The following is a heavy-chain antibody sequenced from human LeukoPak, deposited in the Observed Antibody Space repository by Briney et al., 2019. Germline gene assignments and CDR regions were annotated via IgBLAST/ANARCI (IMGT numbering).Heavy chain of an antibody. D-gene: IGHD3-3*01. CDR1: GFTFSSYA. CDR2: NSGSGGST. J-gene: IGHJ6*03. CDR3: ARGGNYDFWSGSKTSYYYYYYMDV. V-gene: IGHV3-23*01. Sequence: GGSLRLSCAASGFTFSSYAMSWVRQAPGKGLEWVSANSGSGGSTYYADSVKGRFTISRDNSKNTLYLQMNSLRAEDTAVYYCARGGNYDFWSGSKTSYYYYYYMDVWGKGTTVIVSS.